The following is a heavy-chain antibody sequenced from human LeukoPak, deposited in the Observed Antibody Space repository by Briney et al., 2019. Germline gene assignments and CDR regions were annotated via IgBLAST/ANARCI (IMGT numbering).Heavy chain of an antibody. D-gene: IGHD2-2*01. Sequence: SVKVSRKASGGTFSSYAISWVRQAPGQGLEWMGGIIPIFGTANYAQKFQGRVTITADESTSTAYMELSSLRSEDTAVYYCARDSREGNQLLAGWGQGTLVTVSS. V-gene: IGHV1-69*13. CDR1: GGTFSSYA. CDR2: IIPIFGTA. CDR3: ARDSREGNQLLAG. J-gene: IGHJ4*02.